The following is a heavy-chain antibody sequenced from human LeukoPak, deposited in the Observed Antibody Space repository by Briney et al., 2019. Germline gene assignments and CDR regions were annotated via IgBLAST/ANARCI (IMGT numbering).Heavy chain of an antibody. J-gene: IGHJ4*02. D-gene: IGHD3-10*01. CDR2: MNPNSGNT. Sequence: ASVKVSCKASGYTFSSYDINWVRQAAGQGPEWMGWMNPNSGNTAYAQNFQGRVIMARNTSISTAYMELSSLRFEDTAVFYCAIRTSRGVSGSSYFDSWGQGTLVTVSS. CDR1: GYTFSSYD. V-gene: IGHV1-8*01. CDR3: AIRTSRGVSGSSYFDS.